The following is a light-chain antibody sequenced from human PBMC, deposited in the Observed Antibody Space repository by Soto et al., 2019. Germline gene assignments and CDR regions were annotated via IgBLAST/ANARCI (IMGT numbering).Light chain of an antibody. V-gene: IGKV3D-20*01. Sequence: ELVCTPSSAHLSLSPGARAPLSLGASQSVILSYLAWYPQQPVLAPRLLIYDASSRATGIPDRFSGSGSGTDFTLTISRLEPEDFAVYYCQQYGSSPTWTFGQGTKVDIK. CDR3: QQYGSSPTWT. CDR2: DAS. CDR1: QSVILSY. J-gene: IGKJ1*01.